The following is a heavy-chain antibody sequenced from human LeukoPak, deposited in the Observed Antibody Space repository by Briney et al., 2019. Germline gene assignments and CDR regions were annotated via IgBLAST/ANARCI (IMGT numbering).Heavy chain of an antibody. Sequence: ASVKVSCKASGYTFTSYDINWVRQATGQGLEWMGWMNPNSGNTGYAQKFQGRVTMTRNTSISTAYMELSSLRSEDTAVYYCARRGSTRGYYYYGMDVWGHGTTVTVSS. CDR3: ARRGSTRGYYYYGMDV. CDR1: GYTFTSYD. D-gene: IGHD2-2*01. V-gene: IGHV1-8*01. CDR2: MNPNSGNT. J-gene: IGHJ6*02.